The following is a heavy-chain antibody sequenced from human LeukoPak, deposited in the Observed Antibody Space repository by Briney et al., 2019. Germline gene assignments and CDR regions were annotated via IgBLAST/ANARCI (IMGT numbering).Heavy chain of an antibody. CDR1: GFTFSSYA. J-gene: IGHJ4*02. CDR2: ISESGGAS. Sequence: GGSLRLSCAASGFTFSSYAMSWVRQAPGKGLEWVSGISESGGASFYADSVKGRFTVSRDNSKNTLYLQMGSLRAEDTAVYYCARDRGDYYYLDYWGQGTLVTVSS. V-gene: IGHV3-23*01. CDR3: ARDRGDYYYLDY. D-gene: IGHD4-17*01.